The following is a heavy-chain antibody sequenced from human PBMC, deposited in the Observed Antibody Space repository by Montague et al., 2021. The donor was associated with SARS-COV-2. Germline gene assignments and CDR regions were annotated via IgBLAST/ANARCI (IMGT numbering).Heavy chain of an antibody. CDR1: GGSISSSSYY. D-gene: IGHD5-18*01. CDR3: ARAGIQIRSRRWFDP. J-gene: IGHJ5*02. CDR2: IYYSGST. Sequence: SETLSLTCTVSGGSISSSSYYWGWIRQPPGKGLEWIGSIYYSGSTYYNPSLKSRVTISVDTSKNQFSLKLSSVTAADTAVYYCARAGIQIRSRRWFDPWGQGTLVTVSS. V-gene: IGHV4-39*01.